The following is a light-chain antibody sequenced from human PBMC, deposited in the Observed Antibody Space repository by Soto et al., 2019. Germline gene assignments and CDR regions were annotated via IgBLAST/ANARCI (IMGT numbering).Light chain of an antibody. CDR1: QGISTW. CDR3: QQAYTFPFT. CDR2: AAS. J-gene: IGKJ3*01. Sequence: DIPMTQSPSSVSASVGDRVTITCRASQGISTWLAWYQQKPGRAPKLLIYAASSLQSEVPSRFSGTGSGTDFSLTISSLQPEDFATYYCQQAYTFPFTFGPGTKVDIK. V-gene: IGKV1-12*01.